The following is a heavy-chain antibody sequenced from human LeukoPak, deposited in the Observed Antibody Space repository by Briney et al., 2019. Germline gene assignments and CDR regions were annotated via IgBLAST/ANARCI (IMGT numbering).Heavy chain of an antibody. CDR3: ARGPLDSGYTYFDY. V-gene: IGHV4-59*01. CDR2: FSYSGST. CDR1: GASFSSYY. Sequence: SETLSLTCTVSGASFSSYYWRWIRQPPGKGLEWIGYFSYSGSTNYNPSLKSRVTISVDTSKNQFSLNLSSVTAADTAVYYCARGPLDSGYTYFDYWGQGTLVSVAS. J-gene: IGHJ4*02. D-gene: IGHD5-12*01.